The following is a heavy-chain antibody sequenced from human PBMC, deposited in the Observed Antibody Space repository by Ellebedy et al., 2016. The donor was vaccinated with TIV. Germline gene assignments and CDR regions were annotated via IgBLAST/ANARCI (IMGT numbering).Heavy chain of an antibody. V-gene: IGHV3-13*01. J-gene: IGHJ3*02. CDR3: ARFIWVDAFYI. CDR1: GFTFSSYD. D-gene: IGHD3-16*02. Sequence: GGSLRLSCAASGFTFSSYDMHWVRQATGKGLEWVSAIGTAGDTYYPGSVKGRFTISRDNAKNSLYLQMNSLRAEDTAVYYCARFIWVDAFYIWGQGTMVTVSS. CDR2: IGTAGDT.